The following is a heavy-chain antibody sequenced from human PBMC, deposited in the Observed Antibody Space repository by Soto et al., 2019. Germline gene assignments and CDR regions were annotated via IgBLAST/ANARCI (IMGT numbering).Heavy chain of an antibody. D-gene: IGHD2-2*01. J-gene: IGHJ5*02. CDR3: ARGSYCSSTSCPSFWMDWFDP. CDR1: GGSISSGGYY. CDR2: IYYSGST. V-gene: IGHV4-31*03. Sequence: SETLSLTCTVSGGSISSGGYYWSWIRQHPGKGLEWIGYIYYSGSTYYNPSLKSRVTISVDTSKNQFSLKLSSVTAADTAVYYCARGSYCSSTSCPSFWMDWFDPWGQGTLVTVSS.